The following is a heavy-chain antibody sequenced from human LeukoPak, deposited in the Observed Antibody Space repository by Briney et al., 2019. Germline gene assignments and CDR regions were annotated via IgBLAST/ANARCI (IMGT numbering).Heavy chain of an antibody. CDR3: ARDNVPPDFWSGYYDYYYYYMDV. Sequence: SVKVSCKASGGTFSSYAISWVRQAPGQGLEWMGRIIPILGIANYAQKFQGRVTITADKSTSTAYMELRSLRSDDTAVYYCARDNVPPDFWSGYYDYYYYYMDVWGKGTTVTVSS. CDR2: IIPILGIA. D-gene: IGHD3-3*01. CDR1: GGTFSSYA. J-gene: IGHJ6*03. V-gene: IGHV1-69*04.